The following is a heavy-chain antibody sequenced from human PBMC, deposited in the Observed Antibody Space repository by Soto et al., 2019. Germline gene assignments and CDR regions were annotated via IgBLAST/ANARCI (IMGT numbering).Heavy chain of an antibody. CDR1: GYTFTSYG. J-gene: IGHJ5*02. CDR3: ARAVITFGGVIPDNWFDP. CDR2: ISAYNGNT. D-gene: IGHD3-16*02. V-gene: IGHV1-18*04. Sequence: AAVKVSCKASGYTFTSYGSSWVRQAPGQGLEWMGWISAYNGNTNYAQKLQGRVTMTTDTSTSTAYMELRSLRSDDTAVYYCARAVITFGGVIPDNWFDPWGQGTLVTVSS.